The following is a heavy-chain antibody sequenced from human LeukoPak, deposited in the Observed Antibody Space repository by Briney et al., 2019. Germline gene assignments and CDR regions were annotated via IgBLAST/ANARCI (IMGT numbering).Heavy chain of an antibody. CDR3: ARMISALGYMDV. CDR2: INHSGST. V-gene: IGHV4-34*01. CDR1: GGSFSGYY. Sequence: SETLSLTCAVYGGSFSGYYWSWIRQPPGKGLEWIGEINHSGSTNYNPSLESRVTISVDTSKNQFSLKLSSVTAADTAVYYCARMISALGYMDVWGKGTTVTVSS. D-gene: IGHD3-22*01. J-gene: IGHJ6*03.